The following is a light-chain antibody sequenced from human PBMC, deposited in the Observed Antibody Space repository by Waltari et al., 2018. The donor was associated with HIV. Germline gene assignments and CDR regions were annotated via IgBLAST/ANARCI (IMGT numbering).Light chain of an antibody. J-gene: IGKJ4*01. CDR1: QSVVSNY. CDR3: QQYGNPHT. V-gene: IGKV3-20*01. CDR2: GAS. Sequence: EIVLTQSPGTLSLSPGQRATLSCRASQSVVSNYLAWYQHKPGQAPRLLIYGASSRATGIPDRFSGSGSGTDFTLIISILEPEEFAVYYCQQYGNPHTFGGGTKVEIK.